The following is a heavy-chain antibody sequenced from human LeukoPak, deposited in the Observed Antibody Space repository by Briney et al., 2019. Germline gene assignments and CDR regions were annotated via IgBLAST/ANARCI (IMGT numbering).Heavy chain of an antibody. Sequence: SETLSLTCTVSGYSISSGYYWGWIRQPPGKGLEWIGSIYHSGSTYYNPSLKSRVTISVDTSKNQFSLKLSSVTAADTAVYYCASAFPRRSGYHLFDYWGQGTLVTVSS. CDR2: IYHSGST. V-gene: IGHV4-38-2*02. J-gene: IGHJ4*02. CDR1: GYSISSGYY. D-gene: IGHD3-22*01. CDR3: ASAFPRRSGYHLFDY.